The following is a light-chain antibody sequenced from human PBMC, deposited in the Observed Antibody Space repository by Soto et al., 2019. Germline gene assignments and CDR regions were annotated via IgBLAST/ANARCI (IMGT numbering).Light chain of an antibody. V-gene: IGKV3-20*01. Sequence: EIVLTHSPGTMSFSPGERATLSCRASQSVSSSYLAWYHQKPGQTPRLLISGASSRATSIPDRFSGSGSGTDFTLTLHRLEPEEFAVYYCQQYGSSPPWTFGQRTKVEIK. J-gene: IGKJ1*01. CDR1: QSVSSSY. CDR2: GAS. CDR3: QQYGSSPPWT.